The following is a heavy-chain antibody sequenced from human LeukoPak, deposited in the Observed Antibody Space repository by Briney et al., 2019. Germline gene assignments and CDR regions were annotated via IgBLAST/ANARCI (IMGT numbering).Heavy chain of an antibody. CDR2: IWYDGSNK. J-gene: IGHJ4*02. Sequence: PAGGSLRLSCAASGFTFSNYGMHWVRQAPGKGLEWVAVIWYDGSNKYYADSVKGRFTISRDNAKNSLYLQMNSLRDEDTAVYYCASSESYRFDYWGQGTLVTVSS. D-gene: IGHD1-26*01. CDR1: GFTFSNYG. CDR3: ASSESYRFDY. V-gene: IGHV3-33*01.